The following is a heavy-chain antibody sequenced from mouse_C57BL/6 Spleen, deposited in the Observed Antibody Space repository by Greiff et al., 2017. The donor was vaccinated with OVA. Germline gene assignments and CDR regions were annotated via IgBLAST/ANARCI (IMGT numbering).Heavy chain of an antibody. D-gene: IGHD2-4*01. CDR1: GFTFSSYA. CDR2: ISDGGSYT. V-gene: IGHV5-4*03. J-gene: IGHJ4*01. CDR3: ARRWYDYDGHYYAMDY. Sequence: EVKLMESGGGLVKPGGSLKLSCAASGFTFSSYAMSWVRQTPEKRLEWVATISDGGSYTYYPDNVKGRFTISRDNAKNNLYLQMSHLKSEDTAMYYCARRWYDYDGHYYAMDYWGQGTSVTVSS.